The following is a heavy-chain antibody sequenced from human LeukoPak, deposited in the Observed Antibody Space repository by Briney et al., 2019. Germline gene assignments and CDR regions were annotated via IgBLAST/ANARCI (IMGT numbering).Heavy chain of an antibody. J-gene: IGHJ5*02. Sequence: GGSLRLSCAASGFTFSNSAMAWVRQAPGKGLEWVSGISGGGGRTDYAESVKGRFTISRDNSKNTLYLQMNSLRAEDTAVYYCAKAPWIVVRGNWFDPWGQGTLVTVSS. CDR1: GFTFSNSA. D-gene: IGHD3-22*01. CDR3: AKAPWIVVRGNWFDP. V-gene: IGHV3-23*01. CDR2: ISGGGGRT.